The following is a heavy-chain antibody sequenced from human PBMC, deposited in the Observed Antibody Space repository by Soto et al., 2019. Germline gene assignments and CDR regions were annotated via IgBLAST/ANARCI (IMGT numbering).Heavy chain of an antibody. CDR3: ARGPTVTTKGVYYYYMDV. CDR2: INHSGST. J-gene: IGHJ6*03. D-gene: IGHD4-4*01. V-gene: IGHV4-34*01. CDR1: GGSFSRYD. Sequence: PSETLSLTCAVYGGSFSRYDWSWIRQPPGKGLEWIGEINHSGSTNYNPSLKSRVTISVDTSKNQFSLKLSSVTAADTAVYYCARGPTVTTKGVYYYYMDVWGKGTTVTVSS.